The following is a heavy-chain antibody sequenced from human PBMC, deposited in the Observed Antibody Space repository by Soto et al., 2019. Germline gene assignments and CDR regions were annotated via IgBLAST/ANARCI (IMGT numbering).Heavy chain of an antibody. CDR3: ARIRGWGWLGPNDY. CDR1: GGAITAYY. CDR2: VYSTGST. D-gene: IGHD3-10*01. V-gene: IGHV4-4*07. J-gene: IGHJ4*02. Sequence: SETLSLTCTVSGGAITAYYWSWIRQPVGEGLQWIGRVYSTGSTNYNPSLRSRVTMSVDTSQNQFFLRLSSVTAADTAVYYCARIRGWGWLGPNDYWGQGTLVTVSS.